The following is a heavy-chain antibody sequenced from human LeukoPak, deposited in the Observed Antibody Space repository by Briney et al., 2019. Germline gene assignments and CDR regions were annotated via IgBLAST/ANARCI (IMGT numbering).Heavy chain of an antibody. CDR2: IIPILGIA. CDR1: GGTFSSYA. J-gene: IGHJ4*02. D-gene: IGHD3-10*01. V-gene: IGHV1-69*04. Sequence: SVKVSCKASGGTFSSYAISWVRQAPGQGLEWMGRIIPILGIANYAQKFQGRVTITADKSTSTAYMELSSLRSEETAVYYCAREKEPSMVRGPGDYWGQGTLVTVSS. CDR3: AREKEPSMVRGPGDY.